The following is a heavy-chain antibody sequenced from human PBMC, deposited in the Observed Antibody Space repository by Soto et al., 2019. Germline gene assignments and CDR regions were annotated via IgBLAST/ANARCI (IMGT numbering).Heavy chain of an antibody. Sequence: EVQLVESGGGLVQPGGSLRLSCAASGFTFSTYWMSWLRQAPGKGLEWVANIKQDGSEKYYVDSVKGRFTISRDNAKNSVYLQMNSLRAEDTAMYYCATSGYCISGGCYREGDYWGQGTLVTVSS. CDR3: ATSGYCISGGCYREGDY. J-gene: IGHJ4*02. CDR2: IKQDGSEK. CDR1: GFTFSTYW. D-gene: IGHD2-2*01. V-gene: IGHV3-7*01.